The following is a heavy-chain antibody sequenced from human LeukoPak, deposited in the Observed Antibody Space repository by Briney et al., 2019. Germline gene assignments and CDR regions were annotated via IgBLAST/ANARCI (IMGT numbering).Heavy chain of an antibody. CDR3: AGTSCKGCCFDP. CDR2: IRYDGSDT. D-gene: IGHD2-2*01. V-gene: IGHV3-30*02. J-gene: IGHJ5*02. Sequence: PGGSLRLSCAASGFTFSNCGLHWVRQAPGKGLQWVAFIRYDGSDTYYADSVKGRFTISRDNAKNTLYLQMNSLRAEDTAVYYCAGTSCKGCCFDPWGQGTLVTVSS. CDR1: GFTFSNCG.